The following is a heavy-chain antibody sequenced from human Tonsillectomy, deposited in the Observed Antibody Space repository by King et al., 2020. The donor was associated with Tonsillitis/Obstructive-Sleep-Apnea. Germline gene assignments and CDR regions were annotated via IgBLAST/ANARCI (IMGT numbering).Heavy chain of an antibody. CDR2: INPSDSGT. V-gene: IGHV1-46*01. J-gene: IGHJ4*02. CDR1: GYTFTSYY. D-gene: IGHD6-13*01. Sequence: QLQLVQSGAEVKKPGASVKVSCKASGYTFTSYYMHWVRQAPGQGLEWMGIINPSDSGTNYAQKFQGRVTLTRDTSTSTVHMELSSLRSEDTAVYYCAREALAAAGTILDYWGQGTLVTVSS. CDR3: AREALAAAGTILDY.